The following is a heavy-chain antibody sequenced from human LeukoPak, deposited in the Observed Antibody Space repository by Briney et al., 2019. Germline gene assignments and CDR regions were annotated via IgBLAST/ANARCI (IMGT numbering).Heavy chain of an antibody. J-gene: IGHJ4*02. CDR3: AKPRWLQALDY. CDR1: GGSFSGYY. D-gene: IGHD5-24*01. Sequence: SETLSLTCAVYGGSFSGYYWSWIRQPPGKGLEWIGEINHSGSTNYNPSLKSRVTISVDTSKNQFSLKLSSVTAEDTAVYYCAKPRWLQALDYWGQGTLVTVSS. CDR2: INHSGST. V-gene: IGHV4-34*01.